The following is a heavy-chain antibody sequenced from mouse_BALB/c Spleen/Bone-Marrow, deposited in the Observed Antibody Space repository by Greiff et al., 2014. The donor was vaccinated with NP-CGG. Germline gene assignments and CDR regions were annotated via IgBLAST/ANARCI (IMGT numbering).Heavy chain of an antibody. D-gene: IGHD2-14*01. Sequence: EVQRVESGPELVKPGASVKISCKASGYSFTGYFTNWVKQSHGKSLEWIGRINPYNGDTFYNQKFKGKATLTVDKSSSTAHMELLSLTSEDSAVYYCGGVRLDYWGQGTTLTVSS. J-gene: IGHJ2*01. CDR3: GGVRLDY. V-gene: IGHV1-37*01. CDR2: INPYNGDT. CDR1: GYSFTGYF.